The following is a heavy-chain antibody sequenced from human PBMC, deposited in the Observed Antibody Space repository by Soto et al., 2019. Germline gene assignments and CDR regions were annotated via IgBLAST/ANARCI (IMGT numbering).Heavy chain of an antibody. J-gene: IGHJ4*02. CDR3: ARAGAGYCSSTSCPSFDY. D-gene: IGHD2-2*01. CDR1: GGTFSSYA. Sequence: GASVKVSCKASGGTFSSYAISWLRQAPGQGLEWMGGIIPIFGTANYAQKFQGRVTITADESTSTAYMELSSLRSEDTAMYYCARAGAGYCSSTSCPSFDYWGQGTLVTVSS. V-gene: IGHV1-69*13. CDR2: IIPIFGTA.